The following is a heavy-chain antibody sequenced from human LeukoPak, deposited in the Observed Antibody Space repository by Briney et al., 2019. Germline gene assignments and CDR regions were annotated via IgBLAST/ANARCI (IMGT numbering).Heavy chain of an antibody. Sequence: PSETLSLTCALSGGSISSSSYYWGWIRQPPGKGLEWIGSIYYSGSTYYNPSLKSRVTISVDTSKNQFSLKLSSVTAADTAVYYCARQTYGDYPSYYYYGMDVWGQGTTVTVSS. V-gene: IGHV4-39*01. CDR3: ARQTYGDYPSYYYYGMDV. CDR2: IYYSGST. D-gene: IGHD4-17*01. CDR1: GGSISSSSYY. J-gene: IGHJ6*02.